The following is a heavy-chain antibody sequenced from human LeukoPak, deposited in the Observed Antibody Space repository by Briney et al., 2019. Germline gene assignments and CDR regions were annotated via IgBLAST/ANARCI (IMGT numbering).Heavy chain of an antibody. J-gene: IGHJ4*02. CDR2: ISGSGGST. CDR1: GFTFSSYA. Sequence: GGSLRLSCAASGFTFSSYAMNWVHQAPGKGLEWVSAISGSGGSTYYADSVKGRFTISRDNSKNTLYLQMNSLRAEDTAVYYCATSGYDEYYFDYWGQGTLVTVSS. D-gene: IGHD5-12*01. V-gene: IGHV3-23*01. CDR3: ATSGYDEYYFDY.